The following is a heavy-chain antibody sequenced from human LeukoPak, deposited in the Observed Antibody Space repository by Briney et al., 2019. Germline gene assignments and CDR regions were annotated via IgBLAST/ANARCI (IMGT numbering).Heavy chain of an antibody. J-gene: IGHJ4*02. CDR1: GYDFSGHY. CDR2: INPISGGT. CDR3: ARDFRPSRDVDYVGGDY. D-gene: IGHD4-17*01. V-gene: IGHV1-2*02. Sequence: ASVKVSCKASGYDFSGHYMHWGRQAPGQGLEWMGWINPISGGTNYAQKFQGRVTMTRDMSISTAYMDLSRLKSDDTAVYYCARDFRPSRDVDYVGGDYCGQGTLVTVSS.